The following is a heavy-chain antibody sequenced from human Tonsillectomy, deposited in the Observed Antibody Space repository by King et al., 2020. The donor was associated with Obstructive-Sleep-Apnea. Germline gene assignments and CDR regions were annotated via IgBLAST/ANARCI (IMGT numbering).Heavy chain of an antibody. V-gene: IGHV4-31*03. CDR2: IYYSGST. Sequence: LQLQESGPGLLKPSQTLSLTCTVSGGSISSAGYHWSWIRQHPGKGLEWIGFIYYSGSTQYNPSLKSRVTMSVDTSKNQFSLKLDSTTAADTAVYFCAREEVRRYSNPPYYNGMDVWGQGTTVTVSS. CDR1: GGSISSAGYH. J-gene: IGHJ6*02. CDR3: AREEVRRYSNPPYYNGMDV. D-gene: IGHD4-11*01.